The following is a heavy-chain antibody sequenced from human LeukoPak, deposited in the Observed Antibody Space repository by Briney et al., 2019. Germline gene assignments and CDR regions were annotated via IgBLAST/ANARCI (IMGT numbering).Heavy chain of an antibody. J-gene: IGHJ5*02. Sequence: SVKVSCKASGGTFSSYAISWVRQAPGQGLEWMGRTIPIFGIANYAQKFQGRVTITADKSTSTAYMELSSLRSEDTAVYYCARDLEYSSSSNWFDPWGQGTLVTVSS. D-gene: IGHD6-6*01. V-gene: IGHV1-69*04. CDR2: TIPIFGIA. CDR1: GGTFSSYA. CDR3: ARDLEYSSSSNWFDP.